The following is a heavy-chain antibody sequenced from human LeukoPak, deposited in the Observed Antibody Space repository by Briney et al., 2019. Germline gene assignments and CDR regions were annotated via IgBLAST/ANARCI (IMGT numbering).Heavy chain of an antibody. J-gene: IGHJ4*02. CDR2: ISGSGGST. CDR1: GFTFSSYA. D-gene: IGHD1-26*01. CDR3: ANGDVYSGSSQTYDY. V-gene: IGHV3-23*01. Sequence: GGSLRLSCAASGFTFSSYAMSWVRQAPGKGLEWVSAISGSGGSTYYADSVKGRFTISRDNSKNTLYLQMNSLRAEDTAVYYCANGDVYSGSSQTYDYWGQGTLVTVSS.